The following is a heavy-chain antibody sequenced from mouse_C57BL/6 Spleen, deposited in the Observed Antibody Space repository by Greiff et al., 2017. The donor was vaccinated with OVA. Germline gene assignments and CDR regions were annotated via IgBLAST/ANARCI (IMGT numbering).Heavy chain of an antibody. D-gene: IGHD4-1*01. CDR3: ARDRLTGSWFAY. CDR2: ISYDGSN. V-gene: IGHV3-6*01. CDR1: GYSITSGYY. J-gene: IGHJ3*01. Sequence: VQLQQSGPGLVKPSQSLSLTCSVTGYSITSGYYWNWIRQFPGNKLEWMGYISYDGSNNYNPSLKNRISITRDTSKNQFFLKLNSVTTEDTATYYCARDRLTGSWFAYWGQGTLVTVSA.